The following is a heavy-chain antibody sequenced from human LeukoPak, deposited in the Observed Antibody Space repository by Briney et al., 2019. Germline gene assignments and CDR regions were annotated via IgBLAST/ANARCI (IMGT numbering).Heavy chain of an antibody. CDR3: ARDLGRRCSGGSCYYYNNYMDV. V-gene: IGHV1-18*01. Sequence: ASVKVSCKASGYTFTSYGISWVRQVPGQRLEWMGWISTYNGNTNYVQKLQGRVTMTTDTSTSTAYMELRSLRSDDTAVYYCARDLGRRCSGGSCYYYNNYMDVWGKGTTVTISS. CDR2: ISTYNGNT. D-gene: IGHD2-15*01. J-gene: IGHJ6*03. CDR1: GYTFTSYG.